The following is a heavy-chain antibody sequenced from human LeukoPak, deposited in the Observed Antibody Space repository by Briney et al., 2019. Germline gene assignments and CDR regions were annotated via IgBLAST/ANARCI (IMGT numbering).Heavy chain of an antibody. CDR2: IYHSGST. J-gene: IGHJ3*02. V-gene: IGHV4-30-2*01. D-gene: IGHD5-18*01. CDR1: GGSISSGGYS. CDR3: ARDSNSYGYTAFDI. Sequence: SQTLSLTCAVSGGSISSGGYSWRWIRQPPGKGLEWIGYIYHSGSTYYNPSLKSRVTISVDRSKNQFSLKLSSVTAADTAVYYCARDSNSYGYTAFDIWGQGTMVTVSS.